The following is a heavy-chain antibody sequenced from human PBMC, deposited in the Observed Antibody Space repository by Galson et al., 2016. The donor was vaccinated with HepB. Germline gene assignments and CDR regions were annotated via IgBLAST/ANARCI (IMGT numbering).Heavy chain of an antibody. CDR3: ARDRRVGSTIPTVDI. CDR1: GFAVSDNY. D-gene: IGHD1-26*01. Sequence: SLRLSCAASGFAVSDNYMTWVRQAPGKGLEWVSIIYSGGATYYAESVKGRFTISRDNSKNTLFLQMNSLRAEDTALYYCARDRRVGSTIPTVDIWGQGTMVTVSS. J-gene: IGHJ3*02. V-gene: IGHV3-53*01. CDR2: IYSGGAT.